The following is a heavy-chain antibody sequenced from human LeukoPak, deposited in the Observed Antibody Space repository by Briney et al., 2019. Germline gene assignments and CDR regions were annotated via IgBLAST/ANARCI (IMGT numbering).Heavy chain of an antibody. CDR1: GGSISSGSYY. J-gene: IGHJ4*02. CDR2: IYTSGST. D-gene: IGHD3-10*01. Sequence: SETLSLTCTVSGGSISSGSYYWSWIRQPAGKGLEWIGRIYTSGSTNYNPSLKSRVTISVDTSKNQFSLKLSSVTAADAAVYYCASGPSYYYGSGSSGFDYWGQGTLVTVSS. CDR3: ASGPSYYYGSGSSGFDY. V-gene: IGHV4-61*02.